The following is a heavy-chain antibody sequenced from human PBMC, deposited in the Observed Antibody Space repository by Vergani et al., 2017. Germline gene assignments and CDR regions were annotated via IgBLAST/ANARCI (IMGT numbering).Heavy chain of an antibody. CDR3: AREERSNTSPFVGD. J-gene: IGHJ4*02. CDR1: GITFSNSA. Sequence: EVHLLESGGGQVEAGGSLRLSCVASGITFSNSAMSWVRQTSGKGLEWVSAISGHGDRTYYADSVKGRFTISRDNSKNTVYLQMNSLKAEDRATYYCAREERSNTSPFVGDWGQGTLVTV. D-gene: IGHD2/OR15-2a*01. CDR2: ISGHGDRT. V-gene: IGHV3-23*01.